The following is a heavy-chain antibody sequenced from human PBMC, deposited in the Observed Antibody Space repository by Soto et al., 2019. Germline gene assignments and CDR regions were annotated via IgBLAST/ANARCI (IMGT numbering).Heavy chain of an antibody. J-gene: IGHJ4*02. V-gene: IGHV1-8*01. CDR2: MNPNSGNT. CDR3: ARGGHSSGWYGYYFDY. CDR1: GYTFTSYD. Sequence: GASVKVSCKASGYTFTSYDINWVRQATGQGLEWMGWMNPNSGNTGYAQKFQGRVTMTRNTSISTAYMELSSLRSEDTAVYYCARGGHSSGWYGYYFDYWGQGTLVTVSS. D-gene: IGHD6-19*01.